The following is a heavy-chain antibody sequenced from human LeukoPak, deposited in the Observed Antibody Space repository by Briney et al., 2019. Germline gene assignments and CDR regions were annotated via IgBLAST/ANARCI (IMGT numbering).Heavy chain of an antibody. CDR1: GGTFSSYA. Sequence: GASVKVSCKVSGGTFSSYAISWVRQAPGQGLEWMGRIIPIFGIANYAQKFQGRVTITADKSTSTAYMELSSLRSEDTAVYYCAREQEIGWKGATIEWYFDYWGQGTLVTVSS. CDR2: IIPIFGIA. J-gene: IGHJ4*02. D-gene: IGHD5-12*01. V-gene: IGHV1-69*04. CDR3: AREQEIGWKGATIEWYFDY.